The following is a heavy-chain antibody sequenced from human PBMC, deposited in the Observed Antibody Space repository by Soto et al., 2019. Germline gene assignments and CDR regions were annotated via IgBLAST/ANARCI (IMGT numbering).Heavy chain of an antibody. CDR3: ARVRIEEYSGYDFVAFDI. V-gene: IGHV4-31*03. CDR1: GGSISSGGYY. CDR2: IAYSGSA. Sequence: PSETLSLTCTVSGGSISSGGYYGSWICQHPGQGLEWIGYIAYSGSAYDTPSLRSRVTISVDTSKNQLSLRLSSVTAADTAVYYCARVRIEEYSGYDFVAFDIWGQGTMVTVSS. D-gene: IGHD5-12*01. J-gene: IGHJ3*02.